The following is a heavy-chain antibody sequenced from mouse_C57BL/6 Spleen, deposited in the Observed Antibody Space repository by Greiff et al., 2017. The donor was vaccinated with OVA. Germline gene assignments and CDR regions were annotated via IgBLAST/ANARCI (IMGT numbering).Heavy chain of an antibody. Sequence: VQLKQSGGGLVKPGGSLKLSCAASGFTFSSYTMSWVRQTPEKRLEWVATISGGGGNTYYPDSVKGRFTISRDNAKNTLYLQMSSLRSEDTALYYCARGALITTVVAPYYFDYWGQGTTLTVSS. CDR2: ISGGGGNT. J-gene: IGHJ2*01. D-gene: IGHD1-1*01. CDR3: ARGALITTVVAPYYFDY. CDR1: GFTFSSYT. V-gene: IGHV5-9*01.